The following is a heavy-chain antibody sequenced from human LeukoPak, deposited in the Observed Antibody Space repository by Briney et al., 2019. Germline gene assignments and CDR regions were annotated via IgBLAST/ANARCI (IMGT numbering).Heavy chain of an antibody. J-gene: IGHJ4*02. D-gene: IGHD6-19*01. V-gene: IGHV4-4*07. CDR3: AKHSGWSFDY. CDR1: GGSISSYY. CDR2: IYTSGST. Sequence: SETLSLTCTVSGGSISSYYWSWIRQPARKGLEWIGRIYTSGSTNYNPSLKSRVTISVDKSKNQFSLKLSSVTAADTAVYYCAKHSGWSFDYWGQGTLVTVSS.